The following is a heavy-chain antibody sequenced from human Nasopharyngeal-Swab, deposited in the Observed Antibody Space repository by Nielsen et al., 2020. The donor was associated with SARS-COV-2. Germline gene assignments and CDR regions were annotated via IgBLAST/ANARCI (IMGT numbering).Heavy chain of an antibody. D-gene: IGHD1-26*01. CDR2: ISSSSSYI. CDR3: ARAEVGAYAFDI. J-gene: IGHJ3*02. Sequence: GESLKTPCAASGFTFSSYSMNWVRQAPGKGLEWVSSISSSSSYIYYADSVKGRFTISRDNAKNSLYLQMNSLRAEDTAVYYCARAEVGAYAFDIWGQGTMVTVSS. V-gene: IGHV3-21*01. CDR1: GFTFSSYS.